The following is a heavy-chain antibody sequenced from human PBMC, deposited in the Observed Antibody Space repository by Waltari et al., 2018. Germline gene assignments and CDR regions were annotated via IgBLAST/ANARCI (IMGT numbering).Heavy chain of an antibody. CDR2: TDPGDFDT. J-gene: IGHJ6*02. V-gene: IGHV5-51*01. CDR3: ARLGQQLGAHTEYYYYGMDV. Sequence: EVQLVQSGAEVKKPGESLKISCKGSGYSFTSYWIGWVRQMPGKGLEGMGITDPGDFDTRYSPSLQGPGTISADKAISTAYLQGSSLKASDTAMYYCARLGQQLGAHTEYYYYGMDVWGQGTTVTVSS. D-gene: IGHD6-13*01. CDR1: GYSFTSYW.